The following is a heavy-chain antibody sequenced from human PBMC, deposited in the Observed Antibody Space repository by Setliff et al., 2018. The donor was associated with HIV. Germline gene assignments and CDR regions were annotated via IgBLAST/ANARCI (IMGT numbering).Heavy chain of an antibody. CDR3: ATSDYGGDSGHFQH. CDR2: IYPGDSDT. Sequence: GASVKVSCKASGYTFPGYYMHWVRQMPGKGLEWMGIIYPGDSDTRYSPSFQGQITISADKSISTAYLHWSSLKASDTAMYYCATSDYGGDSGHFQHWGRGTLVTVSS. J-gene: IGHJ1*01. D-gene: IGHD2-21*02. CDR1: GYTFPGYY. V-gene: IGHV5-51*01.